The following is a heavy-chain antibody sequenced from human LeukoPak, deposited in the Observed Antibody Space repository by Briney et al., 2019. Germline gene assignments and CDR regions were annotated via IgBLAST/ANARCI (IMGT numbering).Heavy chain of an antibody. J-gene: IGHJ4*02. CDR1: GGSISSYY. Sequence: SETLSLTCTVSGGSISSYYWSCIRQPPGKGLEWIGYIYNSGSTNYNPSLKSRVTISEDTSKNQFSLKPSSVTAADTAVYYCARLGSDFDYWGQGTLVTVSS. V-gene: IGHV4-59*01. CDR3: ARLGSDFDY. CDR2: IYNSGST. D-gene: IGHD3-10*01.